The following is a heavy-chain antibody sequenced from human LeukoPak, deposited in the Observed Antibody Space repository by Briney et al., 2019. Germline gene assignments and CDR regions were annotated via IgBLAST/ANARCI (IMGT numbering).Heavy chain of an antibody. J-gene: IGHJ4*02. CDR3: AKPGY. Sequence: PGGSLRLSCAVSGFTFSNYNMNWVRQAPGKGLEWVSYISGSGSAIYYADSVKGRFTISRDNAKNSLYLQMNSLRADDTAVYYCAKPGYWGQGTLVTVSS. CDR2: ISGSGSAI. CDR1: GFTFSNYN. V-gene: IGHV3-48*03.